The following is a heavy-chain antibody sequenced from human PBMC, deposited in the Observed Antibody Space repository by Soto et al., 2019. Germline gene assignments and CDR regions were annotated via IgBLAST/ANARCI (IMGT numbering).Heavy chain of an antibody. Sequence: EVQLVESGGGLVQPGGSLRLSCAVSGFIFSGYWMTWVRQAPGKGLEWVATISPEGSEKYYVDSLKGRFTISRDNAKNSLYLQMISLRAEDTAIYYCARARIDYWGRGTLITVSS. CDR1: GFIFSGYW. CDR3: ARARIDY. J-gene: IGHJ4*02. CDR2: ISPEGSEK. V-gene: IGHV3-7*03.